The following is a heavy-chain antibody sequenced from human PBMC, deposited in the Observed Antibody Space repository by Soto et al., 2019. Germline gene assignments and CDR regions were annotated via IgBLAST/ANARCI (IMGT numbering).Heavy chain of an antibody. CDR1: GGSISSNY. V-gene: IGHV4-59*01. D-gene: IGHD5-12*01. Sequence: SDTLSLTCTVSGGSISSNYWSWIRQPPGKGLEWIGYIYYSGTTIYNPSLKSRVTISVDTSKNQFSLKLSSVTAADTAVYYCGRVSSMATIGFWGQGTLVTVSS. CDR3: GRVSSMATIGF. CDR2: IYYSGTT. J-gene: IGHJ4*02.